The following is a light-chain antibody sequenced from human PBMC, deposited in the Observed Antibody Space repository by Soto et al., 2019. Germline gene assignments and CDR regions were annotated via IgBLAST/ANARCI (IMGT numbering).Light chain of an antibody. CDR2: EVS. Sequence: QSALTQPASVSGSPGQSITISCTGTSSDFGGYNYVSWYQHHPGKAPKLMIYEVSNRPSGVSNRFSGSKSGNTASLTISGLQAEDEAAYYCSSYTSSSTLVFGTGTKLTVL. J-gene: IGLJ1*01. V-gene: IGLV2-14*01. CDR3: SSYTSSSTLV. CDR1: SSDFGGYNY.